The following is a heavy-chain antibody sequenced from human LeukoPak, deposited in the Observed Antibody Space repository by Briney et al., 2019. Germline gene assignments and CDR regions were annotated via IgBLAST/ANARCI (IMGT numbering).Heavy chain of an antibody. D-gene: IGHD3-22*01. J-gene: IGHJ4*02. V-gene: IGHV4-39*07. CDR1: GGSISSSSYY. CDR2: IYYSGST. Sequence: PSETLSLTCTVSGGSISSSSYYWGWIRQPPGKGLEWIGSIYYSGSTYYNPSLKSRVTISVDTSKNQFSLKLSSVTAADTAVYYCARGYYYDSSGYLYYLDYWGQGALVTVSS. CDR3: ARGYYYDSSGYLYYLDY.